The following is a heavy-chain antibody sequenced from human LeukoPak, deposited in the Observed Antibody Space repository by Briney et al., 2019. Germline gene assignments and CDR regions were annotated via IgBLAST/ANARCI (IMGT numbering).Heavy chain of an antibody. CDR1: GGSISSYY. D-gene: IGHD5-24*01. Sequence: SETLSLTCTVSGGSISSYYWSWIRQPPGKGLEWIGYIYYSGSTNYNPSLKSRVTISVDTSKNQFSLKLSSVTAADTAVFYCARHVGGYNNMFGGNDAFDIWGQGTMATVSS. CDR2: IYYSGST. J-gene: IGHJ3*02. V-gene: IGHV4-59*08. CDR3: ARHVGGYNNMFGGNDAFDI.